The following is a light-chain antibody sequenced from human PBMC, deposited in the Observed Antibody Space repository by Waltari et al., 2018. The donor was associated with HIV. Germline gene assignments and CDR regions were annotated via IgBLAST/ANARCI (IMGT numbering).Light chain of an antibody. CDR1: VSPQQY. J-gene: IGLJ7*01. V-gene: IGLV3-25*03. Sequence: SYELTQPPSVSVSPGQTARNTCSGTVSPQQYAYWYQQKPGQAPVVVISKDSDRPSGIPERFSGPSSGTTVTLTISGVQAEDEADYYCQSADSSGTYAVFGGGTQLTVL. CDR3: QSADSSGTYAV. CDR2: KDS.